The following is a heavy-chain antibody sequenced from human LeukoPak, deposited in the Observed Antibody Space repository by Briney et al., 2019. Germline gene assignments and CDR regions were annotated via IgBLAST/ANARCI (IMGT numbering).Heavy chain of an antibody. CDR1: GFTFSSYG. J-gene: IGHJ4*02. Sequence: GGSLRLSCAASGFTFSSYGMSWVRQAPGKGLEWVSTISGSGGTTYYADSVKGRFTISRDNSKNTLYLQMNSLRAEDTAVYYCAKQPTLAGTTGFDYWGQGTLVTVSS. D-gene: IGHD1-7*01. CDR2: ISGSGGTT. CDR3: AKQPTLAGTTGFDY. V-gene: IGHV3-23*01.